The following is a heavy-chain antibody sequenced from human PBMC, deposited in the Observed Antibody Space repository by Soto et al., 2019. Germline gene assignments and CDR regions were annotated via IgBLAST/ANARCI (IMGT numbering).Heavy chain of an antibody. CDR1: GYTFTSYG. J-gene: IGHJ4*02. Sequence: ASVHVSCKASGYTFTSYGISWVRQAPGQGLEWMGWISAYNGNTNYAQKLQGRVTMTTDTSTSTAYMELRSLRSDDTAVYYCARDVRYEITLGDWGPGAPVTVYS. D-gene: IGHD3-9*01. CDR3: ARDVRYEITLGD. V-gene: IGHV1-18*04. CDR2: ISAYNGNT.